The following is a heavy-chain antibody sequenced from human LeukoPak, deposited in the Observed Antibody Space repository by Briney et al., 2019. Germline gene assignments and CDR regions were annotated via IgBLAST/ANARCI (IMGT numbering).Heavy chain of an antibody. J-gene: IGHJ6*03. CDR2: IYYSGST. V-gene: IGHV4-59*01. D-gene: IGHD5-18*01. Sequence: SETLSLTCTVSGGSISSYYWSWIRQPPGKGLEWIGYIYYSGSTNYNPSLKSRVTISVDTSKNQFSLKLSSVTAADTAVYYCARSGRGYSYAKGGYYYYYMDVWGKGTTVTVSS. CDR3: ARSGRGYSYAKGGYYYYYMDV. CDR1: GGSISSYY.